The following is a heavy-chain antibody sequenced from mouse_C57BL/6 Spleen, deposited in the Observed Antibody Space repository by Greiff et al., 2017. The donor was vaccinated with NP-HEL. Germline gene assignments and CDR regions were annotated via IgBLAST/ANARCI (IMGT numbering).Heavy chain of an antibody. V-gene: IGHV1-26*01. CDR2: INPNNGGT. Sequence: EVQLQQSGPELVKPGASVKISCKASGYTFTDYYMNWVKQSHGKSLEWIGDINPNNGGTSYNQKFKGKATLTVDKSSSTAYMELRSLTSEDSAVYYCARSGVYDYGYAMDYWGQGTSVTVSS. CDR3: ARSGVYDYGYAMDY. J-gene: IGHJ4*01. D-gene: IGHD2-4*01. CDR1: GYTFTDYY.